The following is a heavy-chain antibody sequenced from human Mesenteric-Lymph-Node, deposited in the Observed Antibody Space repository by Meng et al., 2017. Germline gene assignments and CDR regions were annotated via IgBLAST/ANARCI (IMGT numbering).Heavy chain of an antibody. V-gene: IGHV4-31*03. CDR2: IYYSGST. Sequence: QAQLDGAGPGLVKLSQTLSLACHGSGGSIRSGGFYWSWIRQHPGKGLEWIGYIYYSGSTYYNPSLRSRVAISMDTSKNQFSLKLTAVTAADTAVYFCARTNYGDYNWFDPWGQGTLVTVSS. CDR3: ARTNYGDYNWFDP. J-gene: IGHJ5*02. D-gene: IGHD4-17*01. CDR1: GGSIRSGGFY.